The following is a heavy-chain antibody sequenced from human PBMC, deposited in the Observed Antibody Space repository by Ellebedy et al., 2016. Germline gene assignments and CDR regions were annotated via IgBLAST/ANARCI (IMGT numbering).Heavy chain of an antibody. V-gene: IGHV3-15*01. D-gene: IGHD6-19*01. CDR1: GFSVSSNY. Sequence: GESLKISXAASGFSVSSNYMSWVRQAPGKGLEWVGRIKSKTDGGTTDYAAPVKGRFTISRDDSKNTLYLQMNSLKTEDTAVYYCTTTLSGYSSGWFDYWGQGTLVTVSS. J-gene: IGHJ4*02. CDR2: IKSKTDGGTT. CDR3: TTTLSGYSSGWFDY.